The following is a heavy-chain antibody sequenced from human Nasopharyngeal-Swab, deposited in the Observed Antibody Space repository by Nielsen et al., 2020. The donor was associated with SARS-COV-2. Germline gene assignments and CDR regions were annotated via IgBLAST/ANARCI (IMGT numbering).Heavy chain of an antibody. CDR2: INSDGSST. D-gene: IGHD3-10*01. V-gene: IGHV3-74*01. Sequence: ESLKISCAASGFTFSSYWMHWVRQAPGKGLVWVSRINSDGSSTSYADSVKGRFTISRDNAKNTLSLQMNSLRAEDTAVYYCARPSVGEEVGYWGQGTLVTVSS. J-gene: IGHJ4*02. CDR3: ARPSVGEEVGY. CDR1: GFTFSSYW.